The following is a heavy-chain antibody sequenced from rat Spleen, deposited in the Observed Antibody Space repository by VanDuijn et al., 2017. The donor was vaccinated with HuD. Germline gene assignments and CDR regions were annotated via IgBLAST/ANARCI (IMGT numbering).Heavy chain of an antibody. D-gene: IGHD5-1*01. V-gene: IGHV5-25*01. CDR3: ARHPQLGAFWYFDF. J-gene: IGHJ1*01. CDR2: ISTSGGST. CDR1: GFTFSNYD. Sequence: EVQLVESGGGLVQPGRSLKLSCAASGFTFSNYDMAWVRQAPTKGLEWVASISTSGGSTYYRDSVKGRFTISRDNAKSTLYLQMDSLRSEDTATYYCARHPQLGAFWYFDFWGPGTMVTVSS.